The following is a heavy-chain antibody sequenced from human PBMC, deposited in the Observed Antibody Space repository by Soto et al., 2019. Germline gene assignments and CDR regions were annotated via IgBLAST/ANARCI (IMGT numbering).Heavy chain of an antibody. CDR3: ARDLYMYYYDSSGYS. V-gene: IGHV3-21*01. J-gene: IGHJ4*02. CDR2: ISSSSSYI. Sequence: GGSLRLSCAASGFTFSSYSTNWVRQAPGKGLEWVSSISSSSSYIYYADSVKGRFTISRDNAKNSLYLQMNSLRAEDTAVYYCARDLYMYYYDSSGYSWGQGTLVTVSS. D-gene: IGHD3-22*01. CDR1: GFTFSSYS.